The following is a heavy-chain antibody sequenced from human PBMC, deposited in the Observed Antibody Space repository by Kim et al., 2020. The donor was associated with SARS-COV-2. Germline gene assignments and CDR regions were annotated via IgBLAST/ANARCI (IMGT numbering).Heavy chain of an antibody. V-gene: IGHV4-31*03. J-gene: IGHJ5*02. CDR3: ARGGVTTWTQSYNWFDP. CDR1: GGSISSGGYY. CDR2: IYYSGST. D-gene: IGHD4-17*01. Sequence: SETLSLTCTVSGGSISSGGYYGSWIRQHPGKGLEWIGYIYYSGSTYYNPSLKSRVTISVDTSKNQFSLKLSSVTAADTAVYYCARGGVTTWTQSYNWFDPWGQGTLVTVSS.